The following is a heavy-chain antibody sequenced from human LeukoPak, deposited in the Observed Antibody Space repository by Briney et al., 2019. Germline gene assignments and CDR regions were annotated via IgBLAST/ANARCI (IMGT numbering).Heavy chain of an antibody. CDR3: ARGYSYGSAIDS. J-gene: IGHJ4*02. CDR2: ISSSGSTI. V-gene: IGHV3-11*04. Sequence: SGGSLRLSCAASGFTFSDYYMTWIRQAPGNGLEWVSYISSSGSTINYADSVRGRFTISRDNAKNSLYLQMNSLRAEDTAVYYCARGYSYGSAIDSWGQGTLVTVSS. CDR1: GFTFSDYY. D-gene: IGHD5-18*01.